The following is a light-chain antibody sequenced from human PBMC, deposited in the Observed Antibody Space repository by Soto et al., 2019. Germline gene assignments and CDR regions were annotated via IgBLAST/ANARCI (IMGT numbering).Light chain of an antibody. Sequence: QSALTQPPSASGSPGQSVTISCTGTSSDVGGYNYVSWYQQHPGKAPKFMIYEVTKRPSGVPDRFSGSKSGNTASLTVSGLQAEDEADYYCSSYAGSNNFVVFGVGTKLHVL. V-gene: IGLV2-8*01. J-gene: IGLJ2*01. CDR1: SSDVGGYNY. CDR2: EVT. CDR3: SSYAGSNNFVV.